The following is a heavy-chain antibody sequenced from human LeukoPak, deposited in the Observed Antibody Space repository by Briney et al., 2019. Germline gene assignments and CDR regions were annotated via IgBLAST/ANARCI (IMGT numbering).Heavy chain of an antibody. CDR2: IYSGGST. V-gene: IGHV3-53*04. Sequence: PGGSLRLSCAASGFTVSSNYMSWVRQAPGKGLEWVSVIYSGGSTYYADSVKGRFTISRHNSKNTLYLQMDSLRAEDTAVYYCASMIAPYYFDYWGQGTLVTVSS. CDR3: ASMIAPYYFDY. D-gene: IGHD3-22*01. J-gene: IGHJ4*02. CDR1: GFTVSSNY.